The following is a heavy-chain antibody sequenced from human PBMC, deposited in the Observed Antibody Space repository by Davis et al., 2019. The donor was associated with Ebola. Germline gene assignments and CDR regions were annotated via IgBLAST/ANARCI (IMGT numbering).Heavy chain of an antibody. Sequence: GGSLRLSCTASGFNFGEYALTWVRQTPRKGLEWVGFIRNKAYGGTTEYAASVKGRFTISRDDSGNIAYLQMNSLKIDDTAFYYCTREFGGSYDYWGQGTLVTVSS. J-gene: IGHJ4*02. CDR1: GFNFGEYA. D-gene: IGHD1-26*01. CDR2: IRNKAYGGTT. CDR3: TREFGGSYDY. V-gene: IGHV3-49*04.